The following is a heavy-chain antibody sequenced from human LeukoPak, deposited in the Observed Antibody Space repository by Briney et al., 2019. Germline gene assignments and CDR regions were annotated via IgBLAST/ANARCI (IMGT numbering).Heavy chain of an antibody. V-gene: IGHV1-2*02. CDR2: INANSGGT. D-gene: IGHD3-10*01. CDR1: GYIFTGYY. Sequence: GASVKVSCKASGYIFTGYYMHWVRQAPGQGLEWMGWINANSGGTKYAQKLQGRVTMTRDTSISTAYMELSSLRSDDTAVYYCARGRLGTWFGELKAWGQGTLVTVSS. J-gene: IGHJ5*02. CDR3: ARGRLGTWFGELKA.